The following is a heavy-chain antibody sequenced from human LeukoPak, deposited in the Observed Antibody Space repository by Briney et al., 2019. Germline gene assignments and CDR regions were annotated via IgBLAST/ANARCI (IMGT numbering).Heavy chain of an antibody. CDR1: GFTFSSYG. Sequence: GGSLRLSCAASGFTFSSYGMHWVRQAPGKGLEWVAVISYDGSNKYYADSVKGRFTISRDNSKNTLYLQMNSLRAEDTAVYYCAREAIAAAGTRDWLDPWGQGTLVTVSS. CDR3: AREAIAAAGTRDWLDP. V-gene: IGHV3-30*19. J-gene: IGHJ5*02. CDR2: ISYDGSNK. D-gene: IGHD6-13*01.